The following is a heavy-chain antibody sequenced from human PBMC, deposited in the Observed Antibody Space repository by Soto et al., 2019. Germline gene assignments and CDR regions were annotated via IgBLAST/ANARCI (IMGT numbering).Heavy chain of an antibody. D-gene: IGHD3-22*01. CDR3: AKVKYDSSGYYRNFDY. CDR1: GGTFSSYA. V-gene: IGHV1-69*13. CDR2: IIPRFGTA. J-gene: IGHJ4*02. Sequence: SVKVSCKASGGTFSSYAISWVRQAPGQGLEWVGGIIPRFGTANYAQKFQGRVTITADESTSTAYMELSSLRSEDTAMYYCAKVKYDSSGYYRNFDYWGQGTLVTVSS.